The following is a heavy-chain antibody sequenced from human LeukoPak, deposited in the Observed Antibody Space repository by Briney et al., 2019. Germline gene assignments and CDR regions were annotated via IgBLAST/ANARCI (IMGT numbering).Heavy chain of an antibody. D-gene: IGHD3-3*01. CDR1: GGTFSSYA. CDR2: IIPIFGTA. V-gene: IGHV1-69*05. CDR3: ARGSYDFWSGYYIPPPFDY. Sequence: ASVKVSCKASGGTFSSYAISWVRQAPGQGLEWMGGIIPIFGTANYAQKFQGRVTITTDESTSTAYMELSSLRSEDTAVYYCARGSYDFWSGYYIPPPFDYWGQGTLVTVSS. J-gene: IGHJ4*02.